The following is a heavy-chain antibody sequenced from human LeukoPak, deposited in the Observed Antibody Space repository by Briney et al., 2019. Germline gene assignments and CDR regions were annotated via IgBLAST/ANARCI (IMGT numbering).Heavy chain of an antibody. Sequence: GGSLRLSCEASGFSFSRYWMSWVRQAPVRGLEWVANIKPDGSEIYYVDSVKGRFTISRDNAKNAVYLHMNSLRPEDTAIYYCARDKVGRPTKFDSWGQGIRVTVSS. D-gene: IGHD1-26*01. J-gene: IGHJ5*01. CDR2: IKPDGSEI. CDR1: GFSFSRYW. CDR3: ARDKVGRPTKFDS. V-gene: IGHV3-7*01.